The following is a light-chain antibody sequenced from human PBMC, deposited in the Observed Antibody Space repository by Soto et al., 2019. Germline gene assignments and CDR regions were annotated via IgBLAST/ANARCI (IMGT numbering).Light chain of an antibody. Sequence: DIQMIQSPSTLSASVGDRVTITCRASQSISSWLAWYQHIPGKAPKLLIYKASSLQSGVPSRFSGSGSGTEFTLTISSLQPDDFATYYCQQYNSHSYTFGQGTKLEIK. CDR2: KAS. V-gene: IGKV1-5*03. J-gene: IGKJ2*01. CDR1: QSISSW. CDR3: QQYNSHSYT.